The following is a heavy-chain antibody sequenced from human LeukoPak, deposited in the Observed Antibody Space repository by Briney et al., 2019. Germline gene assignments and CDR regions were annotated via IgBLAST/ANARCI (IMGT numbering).Heavy chain of an antibody. Sequence: PGGSLRLSCAASGFTFDDYAMHWVRQAPGKGLEWVSGISWNSGSIGYADSVKGRFTISRDNAKNSLYLQMNSLRAEDTALYYCARGPPYGSGKFGPFDYWGQGSLVTVSS. D-gene: IGHD3-10*01. CDR2: ISWNSGSI. J-gene: IGHJ4*02. CDR3: ARGPPYGSGKFGPFDY. V-gene: IGHV3-9*01. CDR1: GFTFDDYA.